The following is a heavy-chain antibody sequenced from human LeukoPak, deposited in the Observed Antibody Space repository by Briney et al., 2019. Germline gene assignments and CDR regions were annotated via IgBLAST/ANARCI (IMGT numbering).Heavy chain of an antibody. CDR3: ARDRHGDYAGSDY. V-gene: IGHV1-69*13. CDR1: GGTFSSYA. Sequence: GASVKVSCKASGGTFSSYAISWVRQAPGQGLEWMGGIIPILGTANYAQKFQGRVTITADESTSTAYMELSSLRSEDTAVYYCARDRHGDYAGSDYWGQGTLVTVSS. D-gene: IGHD4-17*01. CDR2: IIPILGTA. J-gene: IGHJ4*02.